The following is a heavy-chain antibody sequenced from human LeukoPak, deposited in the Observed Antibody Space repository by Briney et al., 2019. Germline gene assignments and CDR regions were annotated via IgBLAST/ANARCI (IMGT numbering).Heavy chain of an antibody. Sequence: PSETLSLTCTVSGGSISSSSYYWGWIRQPPGKGLEWIGSIYYSGSTYYNPSLKSRVTISVDTSKNQFSLKLSSVTAADTALYYCARDGYSSSWHKRGAFDIWGQGTMVTVSS. CDR3: ARDGYSSSWHKRGAFDI. V-gene: IGHV4-39*07. J-gene: IGHJ3*02. CDR2: IYYSGST. D-gene: IGHD6-13*01. CDR1: GGSISSSSYY.